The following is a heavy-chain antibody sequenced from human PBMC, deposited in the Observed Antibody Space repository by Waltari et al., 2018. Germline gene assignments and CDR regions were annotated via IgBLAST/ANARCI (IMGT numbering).Heavy chain of an antibody. D-gene: IGHD3-10*01. Sequence: QVQLQQWGAGLLKPSETLSLTCAVYGGSFSGYYWSWIRQPPGKGLEWIGEINHSGSTNYNPSLKSRVTISVDTSKNQFSLKLSSVTAADTAVYYCARRSGFGESHGGFDYWGQGTLVTVSS. V-gene: IGHV4-34*01. CDR2: INHSGST. J-gene: IGHJ4*02. CDR3: ARRSGFGESHGGFDY. CDR1: GGSFSGYY.